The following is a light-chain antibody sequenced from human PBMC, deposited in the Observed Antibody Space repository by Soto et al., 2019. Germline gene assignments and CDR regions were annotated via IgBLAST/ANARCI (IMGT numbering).Light chain of an antibody. CDR2: GAS. CDR3: QQYGSSSWT. CDR1: QSVSSSY. Sequence: EIVLPQSPGTLSLSPVERSTLSCSASQSVSSSYLAWYQQKPGQAPRLLIYGASGRATGIPDRFSGSGSGTDFTLTISRLEPEDFAVYYCQQYGSSSWTFGQGTKVDI. V-gene: IGKV3-20*01. J-gene: IGKJ1*01.